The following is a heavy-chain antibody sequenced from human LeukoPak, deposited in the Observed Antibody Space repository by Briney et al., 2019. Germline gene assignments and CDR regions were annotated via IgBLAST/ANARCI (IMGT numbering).Heavy chain of an antibody. V-gene: IGHV3-23*01. D-gene: IGHD4-17*01. CDR1: GFTFDNYA. CDR2: ISGSGGST. Sequence: GGSLRLSCVVSGFTFDNYAMNWVRQAPGKGLEWVSGISGSGGSTYYADSVKGRFTTSRDNSKNTLYLQMYSLRAEDTAVYYCAKDRYGDYLFDYWGQGTLVAVSS. J-gene: IGHJ4*02. CDR3: AKDRYGDYLFDY.